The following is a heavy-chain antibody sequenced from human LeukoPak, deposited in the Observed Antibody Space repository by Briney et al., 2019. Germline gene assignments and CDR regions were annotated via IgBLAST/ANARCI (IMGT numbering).Heavy chain of an antibody. CDR2: IYPGDSDT. J-gene: IGHJ4*02. Sequence: GESLKISCKGSGYSFTSYWIGWVRQMPGKGLEWMGIIYPGDSDTRYSPSLQGQVTISADKSISTAYLQWSSLKASDTAMYYCARHALAVAGRIDYWGQGTLVTVSS. D-gene: IGHD6-19*01. V-gene: IGHV5-51*01. CDR1: GYSFTSYW. CDR3: ARHALAVAGRIDY.